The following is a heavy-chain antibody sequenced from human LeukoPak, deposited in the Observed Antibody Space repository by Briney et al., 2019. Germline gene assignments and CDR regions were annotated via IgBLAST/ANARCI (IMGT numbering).Heavy chain of an antibody. CDR3: AKDYGYYYYMDV. CDR2: ISWDGGST. J-gene: IGHJ6*03. D-gene: IGHD4-17*01. Sequence: GGSLRLSCAASGFTLDDYAMHWVRQARGKGLEWVSLISWDGGSTYYADSVKGRFTISRDNSKNSLYLQMNSLRAEDTALYYCAKDYGYYYYMDVWGKGTTVTVSS. V-gene: IGHV3-43D*03. CDR1: GFTLDDYA.